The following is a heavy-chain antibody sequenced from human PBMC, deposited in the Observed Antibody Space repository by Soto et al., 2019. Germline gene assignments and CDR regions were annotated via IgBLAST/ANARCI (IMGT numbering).Heavy chain of an antibody. Sequence: QVQLQESGPGLVKPSETLSLTCTVSGGSISSYYWSWIRQPPGKGLEWIGYIYYSGSTNYNPSLKSRVTLSVDTSKNQSSLKLSSVTAADPAVYYCARVWTFHWYFDLWGRGTLVTVSS. CDR1: GGSISSYY. CDR2: IYYSGST. CDR3: ARVWTFHWYFDL. D-gene: IGHD1-1*01. J-gene: IGHJ2*01. V-gene: IGHV4-59*01.